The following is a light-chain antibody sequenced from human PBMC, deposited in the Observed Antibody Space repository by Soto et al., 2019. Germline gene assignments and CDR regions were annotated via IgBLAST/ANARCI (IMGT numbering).Light chain of an antibody. V-gene: IGKV3-20*01. CDR3: QQYGSSGT. J-gene: IGKJ1*01. CDR1: QSVSNNY. Sequence: SVLTRSRGTLSLSPGERSTLSCRASQSVSNNYLAWYQQKPGQAPRLLIYGASNRATGIPDRFSGSGSGTDFTLTISRLEPEDFAVYYCQQYGSSGTFGQGTKVDIK. CDR2: GAS.